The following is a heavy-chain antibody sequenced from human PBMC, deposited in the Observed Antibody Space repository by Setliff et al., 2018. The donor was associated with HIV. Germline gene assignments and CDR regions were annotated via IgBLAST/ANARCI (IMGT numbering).Heavy chain of an antibody. Sequence: ASVKVSCKTSGYTFTQSHDLHWVRQVPGQGPEWMGWINLVTGKTAYLQKFQGRVIMTRDTSTSTAYMELRSLRSDDTAVYYCARDFGQDPILYYFDYWGQGTLVTVSS. J-gene: IGHJ4*02. V-gene: IGHV1-3*01. D-gene: IGHD2-8*02. CDR2: INLVTGKT. CDR3: ARDFGQDPILYYFDY. CDR1: GYTFTQSHD.